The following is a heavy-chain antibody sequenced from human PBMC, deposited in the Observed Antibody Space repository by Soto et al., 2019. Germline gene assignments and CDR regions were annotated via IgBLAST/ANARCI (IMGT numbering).Heavy chain of an antibody. J-gene: IGHJ2*01. D-gene: IGHD3-16*01. Sequence: GGSLRLSCAASGFTFSSYSMNWVRQAPGKGLEWVSSISSSSSYIYYADSVKGRFTISRDNAKNSLYLQMNSLRAEDTAVYYCARQEQFGGVIQFYWYFDLWGRGTLVTVSS. V-gene: IGHV3-21*01. CDR3: ARQEQFGGVIQFYWYFDL. CDR2: ISSSSSYI. CDR1: GFTFSSYS.